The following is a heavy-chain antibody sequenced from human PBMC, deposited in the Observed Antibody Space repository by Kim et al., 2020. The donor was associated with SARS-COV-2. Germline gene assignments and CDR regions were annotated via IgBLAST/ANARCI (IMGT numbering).Heavy chain of an antibody. CDR2: VSGSGDNT. Sequence: GGSLRLSCAASGFIFPSFGMNWVRQAPGKGLQWVSGVSGSGDNTYYADSVKGRFIISRDNSRNSLYLQMNSLRDEDTAVYYCVKALSSGPSWGQGTLVTVSS. V-gene: IGHV3-23*01. D-gene: IGHD3-10*01. CDR3: VKALSSGPS. CDR1: GFIFPSFG. J-gene: IGHJ5*02.